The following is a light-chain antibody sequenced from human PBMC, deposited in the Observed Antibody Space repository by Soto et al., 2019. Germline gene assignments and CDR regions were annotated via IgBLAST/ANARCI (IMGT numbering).Light chain of an antibody. CDR1: QSVSSN. CDR3: QQRTNWPPA. J-gene: IGKJ5*01. CDR2: GAS. V-gene: IGKV3-15*01. Sequence: EIVMTQSPATLSVSPGERATLSCRASQSVSSNLAWYQQKPGQAPRLLIYGASIRATGIPARFSGSGSGTDFTLTISSLEPEDFALYYCQQRTNWPPAFGQGTRLEIK.